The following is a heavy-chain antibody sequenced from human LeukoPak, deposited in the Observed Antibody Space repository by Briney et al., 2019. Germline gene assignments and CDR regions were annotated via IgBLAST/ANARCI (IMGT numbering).Heavy chain of an antibody. CDR3: AKDVGTTSDYFDC. CDR2: MTTNTGT. CDR1: GFTLSNYA. D-gene: IGHD1-26*01. J-gene: IGHJ4*02. Sequence: GGSLRLSCAASGFTLSNYAMSWVRQAPGKGLEWVSTMTTNTGTYYADSVKGRFSISRETSKNTLYLQMNSLRGDDTAVYYCAKDVGTTSDYFDCWGQGTLVTVSS. V-gene: IGHV3-23*01.